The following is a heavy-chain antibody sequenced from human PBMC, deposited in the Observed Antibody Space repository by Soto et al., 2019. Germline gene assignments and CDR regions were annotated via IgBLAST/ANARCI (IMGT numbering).Heavy chain of an antibody. J-gene: IGHJ4*02. CDR3: AREGYSYGTYFDY. Sequence: EVQLVESGGGLVQPGGSLRLSCAASGFTFSSYWMSWVRQAPGKGLEWVANIKQDGSEKYYVDSVKGRFTISRDNAERSVYLQMNSLRADDTAVYFCAREGYSYGTYFDYWGQGTLVTVSS. CDR1: GFTFSSYW. V-gene: IGHV3-7*01. D-gene: IGHD5-18*01. CDR2: IKQDGSEK.